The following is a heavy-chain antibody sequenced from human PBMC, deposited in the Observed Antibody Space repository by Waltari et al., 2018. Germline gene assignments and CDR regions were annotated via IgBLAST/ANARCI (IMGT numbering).Heavy chain of an antibody. V-gene: IGHV4-38-2*01. D-gene: IGHD5-12*01. CDR3: ARQEYSGYVLVEEAGSFDY. CDR2: IYHSGST. CDR1: GYSISSGYY. J-gene: IGHJ4*02. Sequence: QVQLQESGPGLVKPSETLSLTCAVSGYSISSGYYWGWIRQPPGKGLEWIGSIYHSGSTYYNPSLKSRVTISVDTSKNQFSLKLSSVTAADTAVYYCARQEYSGYVLVEEAGSFDYWGQGTLVTVSS.